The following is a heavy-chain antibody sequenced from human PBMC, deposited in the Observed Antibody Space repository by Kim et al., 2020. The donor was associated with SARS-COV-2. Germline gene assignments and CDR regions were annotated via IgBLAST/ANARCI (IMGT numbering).Heavy chain of an antibody. J-gene: IGHJ6*02. D-gene: IGHD3-10*01. Sequence: GGSLRLSCAASGFTFSNAWMSWVRQAPGKGLEWVGRIKSKTDGGTTDYAAPVKGRFTISRDDSKNTLYLQMNSLKTEDTAVYYCTTVLTPDYYGSGSYYDGMDVWGQGTTVTVSS. V-gene: IGHV3-15*01. CDR2: IKSKTDGGTT. CDR1: GFTFSNAW. CDR3: TTVLTPDYYGSGSYYDGMDV.